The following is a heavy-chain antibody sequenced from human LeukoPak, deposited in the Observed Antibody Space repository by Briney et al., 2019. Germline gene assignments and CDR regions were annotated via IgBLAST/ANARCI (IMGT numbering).Heavy chain of an antibody. CDR1: GFTFSSYE. Sequence: GGSLRLSCAASGFTFSSYEMNWVRQTPGKGLEWVSYISNSGSTIYYADSVKGRFTISRDNAKNSLYLQMNSLRAEDTAVYYCARENTVVTVFDYWGQGTLVTVSS. CDR3: ARENTVVTVFDY. D-gene: IGHD4-23*01. CDR2: ISNSGSTI. V-gene: IGHV3-48*03. J-gene: IGHJ4*02.